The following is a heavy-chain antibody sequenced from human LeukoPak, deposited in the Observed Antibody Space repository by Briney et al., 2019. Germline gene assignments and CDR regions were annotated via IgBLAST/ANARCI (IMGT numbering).Heavy chain of an antibody. J-gene: IGHJ4*02. CDR2: ISGSGGST. D-gene: IGHD4-17*01. V-gene: IGHV3-23*01. CDR3: AKDPVPHDYGDYVRYFDY. Sequence: PGGSLRLSCAASGFTFSSYAMSWVRQAPGKGLEWVSAISGSGGSTYYADSVKGRFTISRDNSKNTLYLQMNSLRAEDTAVYYCAKDPVPHDYGDYVRYFDYWGQGTLVTVSS. CDR1: GFTFSSYA.